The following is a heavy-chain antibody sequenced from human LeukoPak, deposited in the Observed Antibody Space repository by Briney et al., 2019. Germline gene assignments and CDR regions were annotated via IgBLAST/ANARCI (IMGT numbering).Heavy chain of an antibody. D-gene: IGHD3-9*01. J-gene: IGHJ5*02. V-gene: IGHV1-8*02. Sequence: ASVKVSCKASGYTFTSYGISWVRQATGQGLEWMGWMNPNSGNTGYAQKFQGRVTMTRNTSISTAYMELSSLRSEDTAVYYCARGSYDILTGRKFGFDPWGQGTLVTVSS. CDR1: GYTFTSYG. CDR2: MNPNSGNT. CDR3: ARGSYDILTGRKFGFDP.